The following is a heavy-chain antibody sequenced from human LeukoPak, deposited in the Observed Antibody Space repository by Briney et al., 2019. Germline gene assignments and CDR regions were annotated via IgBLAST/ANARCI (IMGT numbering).Heavy chain of an antibody. D-gene: IGHD2-2*01. CDR1: GFTFSSYA. J-gene: IGHJ4*02. Sequence: PGGSLRLSCAASGFTFSSYAMSWVRQAPGKGLEWVSAISGSGGSTYYADSVKGRFTISRDNSKNTLYLQMNSLRAEDTAVYYCAKGRYCSSTSCYPSLDYWGQGTLVTVSS. CDR3: AKGRYCSSTSCYPSLDY. V-gene: IGHV3-23*01. CDR2: ISGSGGST.